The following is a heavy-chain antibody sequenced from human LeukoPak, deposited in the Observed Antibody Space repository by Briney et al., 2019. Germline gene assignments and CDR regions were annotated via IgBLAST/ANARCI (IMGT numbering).Heavy chain of an antibody. V-gene: IGHV1-2*02. D-gene: IGHD3-22*01. CDR2: INPNSGGT. Sequence: GALVKVSCKASGYTFTGYYMHWVRQAPGQGLEWMGWINPNSGGTNYAQKFQGRVTMTRDTSISTAYMELSRLRSDDTAVYYCARAPYYYDSSVDYWGQGTLVTVSS. CDR3: ARAPYYYDSSVDY. CDR1: GYTFTGYY. J-gene: IGHJ4*02.